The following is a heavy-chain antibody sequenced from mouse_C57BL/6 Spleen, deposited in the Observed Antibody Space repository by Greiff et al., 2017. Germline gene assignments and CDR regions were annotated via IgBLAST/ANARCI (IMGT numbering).Heavy chain of an antibody. CDR2: IYPGDGDT. D-gene: IGHD2-4*01. V-gene: IGHV1-80*01. CDR1: GYAFSSYW. J-gene: IGHJ3*01. CDR3: ARREYYDYGWFAY. Sequence: QVQLQQSGAELVKPGASVKISCKASGYAFSSYWMNWVKQRPGKGLEWIGQIYPGDGDTNYNGKFKGKATLTADKSSSTAYMQLSSLTSEDSAVYFCARREYYDYGWFAYWGQGTLVTVSA.